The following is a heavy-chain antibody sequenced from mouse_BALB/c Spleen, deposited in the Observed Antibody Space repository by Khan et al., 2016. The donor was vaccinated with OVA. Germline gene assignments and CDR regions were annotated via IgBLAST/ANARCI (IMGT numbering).Heavy chain of an antibody. CDR1: GYSITSDYA. CDR2: ISYSGNT. V-gene: IGHV3-2*02. D-gene: IGHD3-2*02. J-gene: IGHJ2*01. CDR3: ARIQGGDFDY. Sequence: DVKLQESGPGLVKPSQSLSLTCTVTGYSITSDYAWNWIRQFPGNKLEWMGYISYSGNTKYNPSLKSRISITRDKSKNQFFLQLNFVTIEDTATYYCARIQGGDFDYWGQGTTLTVSS.